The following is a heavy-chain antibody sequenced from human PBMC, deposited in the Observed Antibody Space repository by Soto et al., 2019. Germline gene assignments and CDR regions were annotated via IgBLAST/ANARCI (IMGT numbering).Heavy chain of an antibody. D-gene: IGHD5-18*01. J-gene: IGHJ4*02. Sequence: EVQLVESGGGLVQPGGSLRLSCAASGFTVSSNYMSWVRQAPGKGLEWVSVIYSGGSAYYADSVKGRFTISRDNSKNTLNLKMNSLRAEDTAVYYCARHGYSYGGGYFDYWGQGTLVTVSS. CDR2: IYSGGSA. CDR3: ARHGYSYGGGYFDY. V-gene: IGHV3-66*04. CDR1: GFTVSSNY.